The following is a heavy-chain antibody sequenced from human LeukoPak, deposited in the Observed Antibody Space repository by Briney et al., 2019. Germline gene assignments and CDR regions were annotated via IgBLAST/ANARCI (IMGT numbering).Heavy chain of an antibody. Sequence: GGSLRLSCAASGFTFSSYAMSWVRQAPGKGLEWVSAISGSGGSTYYADSVKGRFTIPRDNSKNTLYLQMNSLRAEDTAVYYCAKDGDSSSSGYYYFYMDVWGKGTTVTVSS. CDR1: GFTFSSYA. J-gene: IGHJ6*03. D-gene: IGHD6-6*01. CDR2: ISGSGGST. V-gene: IGHV3-23*01. CDR3: AKDGDSSSSGYYYFYMDV.